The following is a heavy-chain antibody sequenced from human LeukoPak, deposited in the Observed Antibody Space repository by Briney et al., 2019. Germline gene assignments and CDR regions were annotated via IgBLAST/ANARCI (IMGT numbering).Heavy chain of an antibody. J-gene: IGHJ4*02. CDR1: GDSIGQDY. CDR2: ISNSGSA. Sequence: SGTLSLICTVSGDSIGQDYWNWIRQPPGRGLEWIGHISNSGSANYNPSLKSRVTISVDRSKNQFSLRLNSVTAADTAFYYCATAPNPDYFDYWGQGTLATVSS. V-gene: IGHV4-59*01. CDR3: ATAPNPDYFDY. D-gene: IGHD3-16*01.